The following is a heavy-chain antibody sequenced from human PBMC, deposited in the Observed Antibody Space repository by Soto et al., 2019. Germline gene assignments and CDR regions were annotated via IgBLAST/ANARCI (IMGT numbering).Heavy chain of an antibody. V-gene: IGHV5-10-1*01. Sequence: GESLKISCKGSGYSFTSYWISWVRQKPGKGLEWMGRIDPSDSYTNYSPSFQGHVTISADKSISTAYLQWSSLKASDTAMYYCAGHDGEGEQLYWFDPWGQGTLVTVSS. CDR3: AGHDGEGEQLYWFDP. D-gene: IGHD6-13*01. CDR1: GYSFTSYW. CDR2: IDPSDSYT. J-gene: IGHJ5*02.